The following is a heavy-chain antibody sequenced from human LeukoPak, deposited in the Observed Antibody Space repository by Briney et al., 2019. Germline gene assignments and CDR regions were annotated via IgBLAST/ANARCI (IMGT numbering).Heavy chain of an antibody. CDR1: GYTFTSYG. J-gene: IGHJ3*02. CDR3: ARIVVVPAAIMEHDAFDI. Sequence: ASVKVSCKASGYTFTSYGISWVRQAPGQGLEWMGWISAYNGNTNYAQKLQGRVTMTTDTSTSTAYMELRSLRSDDTAVYYCARIVVVPAAIMEHDAFDIWGQGTMVTVPS. D-gene: IGHD2-2*02. CDR2: ISAYNGNT. V-gene: IGHV1-18*01.